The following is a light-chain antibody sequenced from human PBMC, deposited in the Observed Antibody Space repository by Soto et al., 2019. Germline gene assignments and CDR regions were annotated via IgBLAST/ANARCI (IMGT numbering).Light chain of an antibody. CDR1: QSALYSSNNKNY. J-gene: IGKJ1*01. CDR3: QQYYSTLPIT. V-gene: IGKV4-1*01. CDR2: WAS. Sequence: DIVMTQSPDSLGLSLCGGPTINCKSSQSALYSSNNKNYLAWYQQKPGQPPKLLIYWASTRESGVPDRFSGSGSGTDFTLTISSLQAEDVAVYYCQQYYSTLPITFGQGTKVDIK.